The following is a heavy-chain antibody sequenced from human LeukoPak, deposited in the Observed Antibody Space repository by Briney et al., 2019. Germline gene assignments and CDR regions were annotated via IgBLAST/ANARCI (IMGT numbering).Heavy chain of an antibody. CDR3: ARDRCNSTTCASRGAFDI. J-gene: IGHJ3*02. CDR2: IYTSGST. CDR1: GGSISSYY. V-gene: IGHV4-4*07. D-gene: IGHD2-2*01. Sequence: SETLSLTCTVSGGSISSYYWSWIRRPAGKGLEWIGRIYTSGSTNYNPSLTSRVTMSVDTSKNQFSLKLTSVTAADTAVYYCARDRCNSTTCASRGAFDIWGQGTMVTVSS.